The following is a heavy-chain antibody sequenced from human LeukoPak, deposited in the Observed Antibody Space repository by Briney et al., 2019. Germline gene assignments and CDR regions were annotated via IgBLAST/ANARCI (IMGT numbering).Heavy chain of an antibody. Sequence: ASVKVSCKASGYTFTSYGITWVRQAPGQGREWMGWISAYNGNTNYAQKLQGRVTMTTDTSTSTAYMEVRSLRSDDTAVYYCARVVYCSAGSCYVFDYWGQGTLVTVSS. V-gene: IGHV1-18*01. J-gene: IGHJ4*02. CDR1: GYTFTSYG. CDR2: ISAYNGNT. D-gene: IGHD2-15*01. CDR3: ARVVYCSAGSCYVFDY.